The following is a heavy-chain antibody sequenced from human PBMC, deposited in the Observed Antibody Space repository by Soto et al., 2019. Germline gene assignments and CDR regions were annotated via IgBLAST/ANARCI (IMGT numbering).Heavy chain of an antibody. V-gene: IGHV3-30-3*01. Sequence: QVQLVESGGGVVQPGRSLRLSCAASGFTFSSYAMHWVRQAPGKGLEWVAVISYDGSNKYYADSVKGRFTISRDNSKNTLYLKMNSLGAEDTAVYYCARDKRSVLFDYWGKGTLVTVSS. CDR2: ISYDGSNK. J-gene: IGHJ4*02. CDR3: ARDKRSVLFDY. CDR1: GFTFSSYA.